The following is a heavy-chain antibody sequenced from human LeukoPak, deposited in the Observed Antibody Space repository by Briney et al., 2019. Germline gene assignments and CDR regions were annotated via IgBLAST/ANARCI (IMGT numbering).Heavy chain of an antibody. CDR1: GFTFNRHG. V-gene: IGHV3-23*01. CDR2: ISPGGGPT. J-gene: IGHJ4*02. Sequence: GGSLRLSCAASGFTFNRHGMNGLRQAPGKGLKWVSGISPGGGPTYYADSVRGRFSISRDDLKNTLYLQMDNLRAEDTAVYYCAKDGAWLRFDDWGQGILVTVSS. D-gene: IGHD5-12*01. CDR3: AKDGAWLRFDD.